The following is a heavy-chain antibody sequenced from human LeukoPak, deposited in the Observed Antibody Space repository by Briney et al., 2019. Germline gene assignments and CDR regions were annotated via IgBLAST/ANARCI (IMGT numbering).Heavy chain of an antibody. J-gene: IGHJ5*02. CDR2: ISSSSSYI. D-gene: IGHD3-9*01. V-gene: IGHV3-21*01. Sequence: MSGGSLRLSCAASGFTFSSYSMNWVRQAPGKGLEWVSSISSSSSYIYYADSVKGRFTISRDNAKNSLYLQMNSLRAEDTAVYYCARTNYDILTGYYPWGQGTLVTVSS. CDR1: GFTFSSYS. CDR3: ARTNYDILTGYYP.